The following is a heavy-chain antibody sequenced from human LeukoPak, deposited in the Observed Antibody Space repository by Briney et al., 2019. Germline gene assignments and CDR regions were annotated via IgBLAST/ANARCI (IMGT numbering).Heavy chain of an antibody. CDR2: IIPIFGIA. V-gene: IGHV1-69*04. CDR3: ARGRLGRWSDNFDQ. D-gene: IGHD6-13*01. CDR1: GGTFSSYA. J-gene: IGHJ4*02. Sequence: SVKVSCKASGGTFSSYAISWVRQAPGQGLEWMGRIIPIFGIANYAQKFQGRVTITADKSTSTAYMELSSLRSDDTAVYYCARGRLGRWSDNFDQWGQGTLVTVSS.